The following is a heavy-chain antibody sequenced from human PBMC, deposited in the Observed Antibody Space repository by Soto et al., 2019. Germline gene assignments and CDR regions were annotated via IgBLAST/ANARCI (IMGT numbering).Heavy chain of an antibody. D-gene: IGHD1-26*01. Sequence: QLQQWGAGLLKPSDTLSLTCVVSGGSFSTYYYNWIRQSPGKGLEWIGESNHSGSNNYSPSLKSRVTMSLDTSKNQYSLKLTSVTAADTAVYYFARGGSNDCPVAFDIWGQGTMVTVSS. CDR3: ARGGSNDCPVAFDI. CDR2: SNHSGSN. V-gene: IGHV4-34*01. J-gene: IGHJ3*02. CDR1: GGSFSTYY.